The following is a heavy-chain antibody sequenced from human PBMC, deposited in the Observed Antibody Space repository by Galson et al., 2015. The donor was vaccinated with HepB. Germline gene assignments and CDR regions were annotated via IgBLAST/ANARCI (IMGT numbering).Heavy chain of an antibody. V-gene: IGHV3-9*01. CDR1: GFPCDDFA. Sequence: SLRLSCAFSGFPCDDFAMHWVRQSPGKGLEWVSGLYCKTGGTGYAGSVRGRFTVSRDNAQKFLFLQMNSLRVEDTALYYCLRETSPGGADVWGQGTAVTVSS. D-gene: IGHD4-17*01. J-gene: IGHJ6*02. CDR2: LYCKTGGT. CDR3: LRETSPGGADV.